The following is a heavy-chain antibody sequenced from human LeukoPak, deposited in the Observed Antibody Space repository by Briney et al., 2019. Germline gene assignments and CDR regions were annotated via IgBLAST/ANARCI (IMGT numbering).Heavy chain of an antibody. Sequence: GGSLRLSCAASGFTFISYSMHWVRQAPGKGLEWVAVISYDGSNKYYADSVKGRFTISIDNSKNTLFLQMNSLRAEDTAVYYCARIIHLRSRGGGVDYWAQRTLVTVSS. CDR3: ARIIHLRSRGGGVDY. J-gene: IGHJ4*02. V-gene: IGHV3-30*04. D-gene: IGHD3-16*01. CDR2: ISYDGSNK. CDR1: GFTFISYS.